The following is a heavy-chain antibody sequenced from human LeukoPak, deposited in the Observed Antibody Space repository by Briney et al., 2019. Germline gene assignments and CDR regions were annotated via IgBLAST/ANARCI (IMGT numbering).Heavy chain of an antibody. D-gene: IGHD3-22*01. CDR2: IYYSGST. J-gene: IGHJ3*02. CDR1: GGSISSYY. Sequence: SETLSLTWTVSGGSISSYYWSWIRQPPGKGLEWIGYIYYSGSTYYNPSLKSRVTISVDTSKNQFSLKLSSVTAADTAVYYCACLTTADAFDIWGQGTMVTVSS. CDR3: ACLTTADAFDI. V-gene: IGHV4-59*01.